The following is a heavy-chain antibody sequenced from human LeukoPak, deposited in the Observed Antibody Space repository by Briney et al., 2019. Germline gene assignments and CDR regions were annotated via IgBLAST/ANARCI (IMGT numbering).Heavy chain of an antibody. CDR3: AKEGRSSGPYYFDY. V-gene: IGHV3-23*01. D-gene: IGHD6-19*01. CDR1: GGSFSGYY. J-gene: IGHJ4*02. CDR2: ISGSGGST. Sequence: ETLSLTCAVYGGSFSGYYWSWIRQPPGKGLEWVSAISGSGGSTYYADSVKGRFTISRDNSKNTLCLQMNSLRAEDTAVYYCAKEGRSSGPYYFDYWGQGTLVTVSS.